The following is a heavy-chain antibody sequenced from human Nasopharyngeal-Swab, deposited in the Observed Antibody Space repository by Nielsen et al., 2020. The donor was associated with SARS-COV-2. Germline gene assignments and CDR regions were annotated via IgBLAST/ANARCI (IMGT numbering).Heavy chain of an antibody. CDR2: ISWNSGSI. CDR3: AEDMGPWLVLGDY. V-gene: IGHV3-9*01. CDR1: GFTFDDYS. D-gene: IGHD6-19*01. J-gene: IGHJ4*02. Sequence: SLKISCASSGFTFDDYSMHLVLQAPGQGLECVSGISWNSGSIGYADSVNGRFTISRDNAKNSLYLQMNSLRAEDTALYYCAEDMGPWLVLGDYWGQGTLVTVSS.